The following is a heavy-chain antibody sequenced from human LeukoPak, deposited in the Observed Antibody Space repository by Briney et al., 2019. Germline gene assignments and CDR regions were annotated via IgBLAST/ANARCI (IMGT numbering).Heavy chain of an antibody. Sequence: GASEKVSCKASGYTFTSYGISWVRQAPEQGLEWMGWISAYHGNTKYAQKLQGRVTMTTDTSTSTVYMELRSLRSDDTAVYYCARDRGWELGYCSGGSCYDENWFDPWGQGTLVTVSS. V-gene: IGHV1-18*01. CDR1: GYTFTSYG. D-gene: IGHD2-15*01. J-gene: IGHJ5*02. CDR2: ISAYHGNT. CDR3: ARDRGWELGYCSGGSCYDENWFDP.